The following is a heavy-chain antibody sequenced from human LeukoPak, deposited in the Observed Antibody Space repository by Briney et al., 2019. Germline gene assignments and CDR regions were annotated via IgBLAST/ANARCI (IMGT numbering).Heavy chain of an antibody. Sequence: ASVKVSCKASGYTFTSYDINWVRQATGQGLEWMGWMNPNSGNTGYAQKFQGRVTMTRYTSISTAYMELSSLRSEDTAVYYCARGPYYYDIKSSRRFDYWGQGTLVTVSS. CDR2: MNPNSGNT. CDR1: GYTFTSYD. V-gene: IGHV1-8*01. D-gene: IGHD3-22*01. CDR3: ARGPYYYDIKSSRRFDY. J-gene: IGHJ4*02.